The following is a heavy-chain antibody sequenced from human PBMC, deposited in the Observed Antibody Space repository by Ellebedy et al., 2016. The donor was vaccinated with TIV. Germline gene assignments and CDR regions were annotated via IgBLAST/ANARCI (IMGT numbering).Heavy chain of an antibody. CDR3: ARDQGWAMPGSTRFDY. Sequence: PGGSLRPSCAAPGFTFSRYWMSWPRQVPGKGLEYVAHIKFDEFEKYHADSLKGRFTISRDNARKSVYLQMNSLRVDDTAVYYCARDQGWAMPGSTRFDYWGQGTLVTVSS. CDR1: GFTFSRYW. CDR2: IKFDEFEK. J-gene: IGHJ4*02. D-gene: IGHD3-10*01. V-gene: IGHV3-7*01.